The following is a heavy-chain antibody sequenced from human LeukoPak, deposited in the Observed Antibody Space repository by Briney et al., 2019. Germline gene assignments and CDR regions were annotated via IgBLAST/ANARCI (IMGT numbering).Heavy chain of an antibody. V-gene: IGHV3-33*01. J-gene: IGHJ4*02. Sequence: GGSLRLSCAASGFTFSTYGMHWVRQAPGKGLEWLTDIWYDGSNKYYTDSVKGRFTISRDNSKNTLYLQMSSLRAEDTAVCYCARDSNSYGSGATIDYWGQGTLVTVSS. CDR1: GFTFSTYG. CDR2: IWYDGSNK. D-gene: IGHD3-10*01. CDR3: ARDSNSYGSGATIDY.